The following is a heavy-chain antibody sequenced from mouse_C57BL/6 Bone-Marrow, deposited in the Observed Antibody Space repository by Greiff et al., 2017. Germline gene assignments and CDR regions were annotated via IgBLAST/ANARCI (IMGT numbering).Heavy chain of an antibody. V-gene: IGHV1-69*01. Sequence: VKLQQPGAELVMPGASVKLSCKASGYTFTSYWMHWVKQRPGQGLEWIGEIDPSDSYTNYNQKFKGKSTLTVDKSSSTAYMQLSSLTSEDSAVYYCARRGFYDYDEGWYFDVWGTGTTVTVSS. D-gene: IGHD2-4*01. CDR2: IDPSDSYT. J-gene: IGHJ1*03. CDR3: ARRGFYDYDEGWYFDV. CDR1: GYTFTSYW.